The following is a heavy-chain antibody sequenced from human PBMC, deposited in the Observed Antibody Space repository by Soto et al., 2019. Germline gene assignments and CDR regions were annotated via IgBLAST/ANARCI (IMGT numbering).Heavy chain of an antibody. CDR2: INHSGST. Sequence: PSETLSLTCAVYGGSFSGYYWSWIRQPPGKGLEWIGEINHSGSTNYNPSLKSRVTISVDTSKNQFSLKLSSVTAADTAVYYCAIGRVQLWGYFDYWGQGTLVTVFS. D-gene: IGHD5-18*01. J-gene: IGHJ4*02. V-gene: IGHV4-34*01. CDR3: AIGRVQLWGYFDY. CDR1: GGSFSGYY.